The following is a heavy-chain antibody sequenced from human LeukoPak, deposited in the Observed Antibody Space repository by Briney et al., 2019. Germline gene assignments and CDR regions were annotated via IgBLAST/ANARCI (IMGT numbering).Heavy chain of an antibody. V-gene: IGHV3-7*01. CDR2: IKEEGSEK. Sequence: GGSLRPSCAASGFTFSNYWMSWVRQAPGKGLEWVANIKEEGSEKNYVDSVKGRFTISRDNAKNSLYLQMNSLRAEDTAVYYCARERSSSWYCDYWGQGTLVTVSS. J-gene: IGHJ4*02. CDR3: ARERSSSWYCDY. D-gene: IGHD6-13*01. CDR1: GFTFSNYW.